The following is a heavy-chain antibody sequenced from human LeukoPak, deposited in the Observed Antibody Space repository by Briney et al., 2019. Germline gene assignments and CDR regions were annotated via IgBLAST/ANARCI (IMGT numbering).Heavy chain of an antibody. V-gene: IGHV3-48*03. CDR2: ISRSSSTI. J-gene: IGHJ4*02. D-gene: IGHD4-17*01. CDR1: GFTFSSYE. CDR3: AKSTVTNYFDY. Sequence: GGSLRLSCAASGFTFSSYEMNWVRQAPGKGLEWISYISRSSSTINYADSVKGRFTISSDDAKHSLYLQMNSLRAEDTAVYYCAKSTVTNYFDYWGQGSLVTVSS.